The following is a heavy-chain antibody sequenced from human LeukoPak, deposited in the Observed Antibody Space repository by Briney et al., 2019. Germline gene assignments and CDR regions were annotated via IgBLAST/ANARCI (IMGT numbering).Heavy chain of an antibody. CDR2: IYYSGNT. CDR3: ARRGSGASLEYYFDL. V-gene: IGHV4-59*08. Sequence: SEALSLTCTVSGGSISSYYWSWIRQPPGKGLEYIGYIYYSGNTNSNPSLNSRVTISVDTSKNQFSLKLSSVTAADTAVYYCARRGSGASLEYYFDLWGRGTLVTVSS. J-gene: IGHJ2*01. CDR1: GGSISSYY. D-gene: IGHD1-14*01.